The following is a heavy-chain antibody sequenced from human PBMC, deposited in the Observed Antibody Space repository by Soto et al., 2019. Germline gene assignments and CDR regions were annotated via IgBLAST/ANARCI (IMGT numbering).Heavy chain of an antibody. CDR2: ISGSGGST. V-gene: IGHV3-23*01. CDR3: AKDLTIFGVVTQN. D-gene: IGHD3-3*01. Sequence: PGGSLRLSCSASGFTFTRSAMRWVRQAPGKGLEWVSAISGSGGSTYYADSVKGRFTISRDNSKNTLYLQMNSLRAEDTAVYYCAKDLTIFGVVTQNWGRGTLVTVSS. J-gene: IGHJ4*02. CDR1: GFTFTRSA.